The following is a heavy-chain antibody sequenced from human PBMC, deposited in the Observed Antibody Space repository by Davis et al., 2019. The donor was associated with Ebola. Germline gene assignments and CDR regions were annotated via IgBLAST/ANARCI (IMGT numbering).Heavy chain of an antibody. CDR2: MNEDGSGK. J-gene: IGHJ4*02. CDR1: GFSFSRYW. Sequence: GESLKISCAASGFSFSRYWMTWVRQAPGKGLEWVANMNEDGSGKYYMESVKGRFTISRDNAKNSLYLQMNSLRAEDTAVYYCARDFIDFDYWGQGTLVTVSS. V-gene: IGHV3-7*01. CDR3: ARDFIDFDY.